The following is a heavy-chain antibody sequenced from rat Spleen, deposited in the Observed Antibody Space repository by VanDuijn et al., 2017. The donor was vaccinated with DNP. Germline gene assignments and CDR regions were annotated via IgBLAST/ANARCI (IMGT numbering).Heavy chain of an antibody. CDR3: VRPQYYDGSYPQY. V-gene: IGHV5-22*01. CDR1: GFSFSDYY. D-gene: IGHD1-12*02. Sequence: EVQLVESGGGSVQPGRSLKLSCAASGFSFSDYYMAWVRQAPTKGLQWVAYIRYDGGSTYYGDSMKGRFTLSRDKARSTLYLQMNSLRSEDTATYHCVRPQYYDGSYPQYWGQGVMVTVSS. CDR2: IRYDGGST. J-gene: IGHJ2*01.